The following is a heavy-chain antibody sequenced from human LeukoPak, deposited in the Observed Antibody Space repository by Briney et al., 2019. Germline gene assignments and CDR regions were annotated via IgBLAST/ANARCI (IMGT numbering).Heavy chain of an antibody. V-gene: IGHV3-48*02. Sequence: GGSLRLSCAASGFTFSIYNMVWVRQRPGKGLEWVSYISSSTSTIYYADSVKGRFTISRDNANNLLYLQMNSLRDEDTAVYYCARDVTGYPYWGQGTLVTVSS. D-gene: IGHD5-12*01. CDR2: ISSSTSTI. CDR1: GFTFSIYN. CDR3: ARDVTGYPY. J-gene: IGHJ4*02.